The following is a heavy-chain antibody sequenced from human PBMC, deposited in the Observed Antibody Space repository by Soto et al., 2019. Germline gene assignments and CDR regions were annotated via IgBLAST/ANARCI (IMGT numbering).Heavy chain of an antibody. CDR3: ARVSGFGRVRYFDL. V-gene: IGHV4-39*01. CDR1: GGSISSSSYY. J-gene: IGHJ2*01. D-gene: IGHD3-10*01. CDR2: IYYSGST. Sequence: QLQLQESGPGLVKPSETLSLTCTVSGGSISSSSYYWGWIRQPPGKGLEWIGSIYYSGSTYYNPSLKSRVTISVDTSKNQFSLKLSSVTAADTAVYYCARVSGFGRVRYFDLWGRGTLVTVSS.